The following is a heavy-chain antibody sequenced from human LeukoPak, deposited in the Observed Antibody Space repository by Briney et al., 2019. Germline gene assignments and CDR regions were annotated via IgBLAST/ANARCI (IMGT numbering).Heavy chain of an antibody. CDR2: INHSGST. D-gene: IGHD2-15*01. J-gene: IGHJ5*02. V-gene: IGHV4-39*07. CDR1: GGSISSSSYY. CDR3: ARRVVAATRYHWFDP. Sequence: SETLSLTCTVSGGSISSSSYYWSWIRQPPGKGLEWIGEINHSGSTNYNPSLKSRVTISVDTSKNQFSLKLSSVTAADTAVYYCARRVVAATRYHWFDPWGQGTLVTVSS.